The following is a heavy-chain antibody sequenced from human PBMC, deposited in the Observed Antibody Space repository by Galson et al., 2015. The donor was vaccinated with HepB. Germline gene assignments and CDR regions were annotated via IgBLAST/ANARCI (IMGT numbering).Heavy chain of an antibody. J-gene: IGHJ4*02. CDR1: GFTVSSNY. CDR2: IYSGGST. V-gene: IGHV3-53*01. CDR3: ARVFLPVDAGMVEDY. D-gene: IGHD5-18*01. Sequence: SLRLSCAASGFTVSSNYMSWVRQAPGKGLEWVSVIYSGGSTHYADSVKGRFTISRDNSKNTLYLQMNSLRAEDTAVYYCARVFLPVDAGMVEDYWGQGTLVTVSS.